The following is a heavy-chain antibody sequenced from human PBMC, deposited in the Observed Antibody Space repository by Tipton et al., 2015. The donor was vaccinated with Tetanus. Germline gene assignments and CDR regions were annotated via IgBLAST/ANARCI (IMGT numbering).Heavy chain of an antibody. Sequence: QLVQSGAEVKKPGESLKISCKASGYIFTNYWIAWVRQMPGKGLEYMGIIFPSDSETRCNPTFRGQVTMSVDKATNTAYLQWSSRVASDSAVYYCARHGSIGARQNRFDAWGQGTPVTVSS. CDR1: GYIFTNYW. CDR2: IFPSDSET. D-gene: IGHD6-6*01. CDR3: ARHGSIGARQNRFDA. V-gene: IGHV5-51*01. J-gene: IGHJ5*02.